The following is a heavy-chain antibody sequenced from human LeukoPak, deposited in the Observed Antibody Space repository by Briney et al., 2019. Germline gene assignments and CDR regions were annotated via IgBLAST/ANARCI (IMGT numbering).Heavy chain of an antibody. Sequence: ASVKVSCKASGYTFTAYYVHWVRQAPGQGLEWLGWINPNSGDTNYAQRFQGRVTMARDASISTVYMGLTRLISDDTAVYYCARVQGYDDDSFVGFSSPDDAFAIWGQGTLVTVSP. CDR1: GYTFTAYY. V-gene: IGHV1-2*02. CDR2: INPNSGDT. D-gene: IGHD3-3*01. J-gene: IGHJ3*02. CDR3: ARVQGYDDDSFVGFSSPDDAFAI.